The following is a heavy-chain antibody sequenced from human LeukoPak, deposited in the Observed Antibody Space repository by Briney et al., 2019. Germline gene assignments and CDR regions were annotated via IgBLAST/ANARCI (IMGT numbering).Heavy chain of an antibody. Sequence: ASVKVSCKASGYTFSNYHMHWVRQAPGQGLEWMGLINPSGGSTNYAQKFQDRVTMTRDTSTTTVYMELSSLRPEDTAVYFCARVWSEENDSCFDYWGQGTLVTVSS. CDR3: ARVWSEENDSCFDY. CDR1: GYTFSNYH. D-gene: IGHD3-22*01. V-gene: IGHV1-46*01. J-gene: IGHJ4*02. CDR2: INPSGGST.